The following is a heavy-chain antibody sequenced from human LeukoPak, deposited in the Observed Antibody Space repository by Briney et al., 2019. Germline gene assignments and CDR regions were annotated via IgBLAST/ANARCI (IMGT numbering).Heavy chain of an antibody. V-gene: IGHV3-9*01. CDR2: ISWNSGSI. CDR1: GFTFDDYA. CDR3: AKDGTTGGSYYDRLEH. D-gene: IGHD1-26*01. J-gene: IGHJ1*01. Sequence: GGSLRLSCAASGFTFDDYAMHWVRQAPGKGLEWVSGISWNSGSIGYADSVKGRFTIFRDNAKNSLYLQMNSLRAEDTAEYYCAKDGTTGGSYYDRLEHWGQGTLVTVSS.